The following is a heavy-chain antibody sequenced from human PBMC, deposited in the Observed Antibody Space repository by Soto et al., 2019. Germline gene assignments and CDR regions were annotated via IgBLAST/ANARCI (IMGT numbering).Heavy chain of an antibody. CDR1: GGSISSGGYY. Sequence: TLSLTCTVSGGSISSGGYYWSWIREHPGKGLEWIGYIYYSGSTYYNPSLKSRVTISVDTSKNQFSLKLSSVTAADTAVYYCARAIVVPAAIADYYYYGMDVWGQGTTVTVSS. CDR3: ARAIVVPAAIADYYYYGMDV. V-gene: IGHV4-31*03. J-gene: IGHJ6*02. D-gene: IGHD2-2*01. CDR2: IYYSGST.